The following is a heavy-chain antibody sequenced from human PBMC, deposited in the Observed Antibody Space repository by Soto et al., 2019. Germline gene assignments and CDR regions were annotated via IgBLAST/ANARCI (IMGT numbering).Heavy chain of an antibody. CDR2: VSYDGNNE. CDR3: AKTITTPAVSSYSRDSTGRGAVIDY. J-gene: IGHJ4*02. V-gene: IGHV3-30*18. D-gene: IGHD3-3*01. Sequence: QVQLVESGGGVVQPGRSLRLSCAASGFTFSSYGMHWVRQAPGKGLEWVAVVSYDGNNEYYADSVKDRFTISRDNSKNTMYTQMNSLRAEDTALYYCAKTITTPAVSSYSRDSTGRGAVIDYWGQGTLVIVSS. CDR1: GFTFSSYG.